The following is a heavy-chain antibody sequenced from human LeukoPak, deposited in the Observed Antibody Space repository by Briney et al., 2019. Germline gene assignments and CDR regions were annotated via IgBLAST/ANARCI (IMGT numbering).Heavy chain of an antibody. Sequence: PSETLSLTCTVSGGSISSDYWSWIRQPPGKGLEWIGYIYYSGSTNYNPSLKSRVTISADTSKSQFSLKLSSATAADTAVYYCARGGGSGRGNWFDPWGQGSLVIVSS. CDR1: GGSISSDY. CDR3: ARGGGSGRGNWFDP. V-gene: IGHV4-59*01. CDR2: IYYSGST. D-gene: IGHD3-10*01. J-gene: IGHJ5*02.